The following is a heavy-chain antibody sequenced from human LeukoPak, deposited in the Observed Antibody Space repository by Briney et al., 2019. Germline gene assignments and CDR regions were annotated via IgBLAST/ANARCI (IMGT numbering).Heavy chain of an antibody. D-gene: IGHD2-2*01. CDR2: ICIGESA. J-gene: IGHJ4*02. CDR3: ARSRERICSNPPCYVDLQAT. V-gene: IGHV4-61*02. Sequence: SETLSLTCSVFGDSISSGGYYWTRIRQPAGKGLEWIGRICIGESANYNSSLKSRVTILVDTSKNQFSLKLSSVTAADTAMYFCARSRERICSNPPCYVDLQATWGQGTLVTVSP. CDR1: GDSISSGGYY.